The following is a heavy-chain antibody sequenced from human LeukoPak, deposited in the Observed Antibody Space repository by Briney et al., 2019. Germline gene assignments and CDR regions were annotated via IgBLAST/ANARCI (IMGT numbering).Heavy chain of an antibody. CDR1: GGSFSGYY. D-gene: IGHD6-13*01. Sequence: SETLSLTCAVYGGSFSGYYWSWIRQPPGKGLEWIGEINHSGSTNYNPSLKSRVTISVDTSKNQFSLKLSSVTAADTAVYYCARGLSSGYSSSWYKIHYYFDYWGQGTLVTVSS. V-gene: IGHV4-34*01. CDR2: INHSGST. CDR3: ARGLSSGYSSSWYKIHYYFDY. J-gene: IGHJ4*02.